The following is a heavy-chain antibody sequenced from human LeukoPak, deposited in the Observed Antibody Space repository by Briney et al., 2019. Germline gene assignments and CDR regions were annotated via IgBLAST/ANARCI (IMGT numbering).Heavy chain of an antibody. J-gene: IGHJ4*02. CDR2: INHSGST. D-gene: IGHD1-26*01. CDR1: GGSFSGYY. CDR3: ARGVLVGATRKFDY. Sequence: SETLSLTCAVYGGSFSGYYWSWIRQPPGKGLEWIGEINHSGSTNYNPSLKSRVTISVDTSKNQFSLKLSSVTAADTAVYYCARGVLVGATRKFDYWGQGTLVTVS. V-gene: IGHV4-34*01.